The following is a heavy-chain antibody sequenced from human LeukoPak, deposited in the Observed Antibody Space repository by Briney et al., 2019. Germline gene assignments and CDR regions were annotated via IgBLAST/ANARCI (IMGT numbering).Heavy chain of an antibody. Sequence: GGSLRLSCAASGFTFSSYSMNWVRQAPGKGLEWVSYISSSSSTIYYADSVKGRFTISRDNAKNSLYLQMNSLRAEDTAVYYCARDYPGGGEQQLVGGRYYGMDVWGQGTTVTVSS. J-gene: IGHJ6*02. CDR3: ARDYPGGGEQQLVGGRYYGMDV. D-gene: IGHD6-13*01. CDR2: ISSSSSTI. CDR1: GFTFSSYS. V-gene: IGHV3-48*04.